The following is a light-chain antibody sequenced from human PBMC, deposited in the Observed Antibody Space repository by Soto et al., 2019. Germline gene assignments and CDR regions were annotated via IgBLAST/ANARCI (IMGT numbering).Light chain of an antibody. CDR2: QNN. CDR1: KLGNKF. J-gene: IGLJ2*01. V-gene: IGLV3-1*01. CDR3: QAWDRTNDVL. Sequence: SYELTQPRSVSVSPVQTASISCSGDKLGNKFACWYQQRPGQSPVLVIYQNNKRPSGIPERFSASNSGNTATLTISGTQAMDEADYYCQAWDRTNDVLFGGGTKVTVL.